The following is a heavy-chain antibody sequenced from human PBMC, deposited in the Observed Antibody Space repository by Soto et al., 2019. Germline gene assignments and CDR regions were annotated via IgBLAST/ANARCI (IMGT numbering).Heavy chain of an antibody. CDR2: IYHSGST. D-gene: IGHD6-19*01. CDR3: ARAGRIAVAGYYYYYGMDV. Sequence: SETLSLTCAVSGGSISGSNWWSWVRQPPGKGLEWIGEIYHSGSTNYNPSLKSRVTISVDKSKNQFSLKLSSVTAADTAVYYCARAGRIAVAGYYYYYGMDVWGQGTTVTVSS. CDR1: GGSISGSNW. J-gene: IGHJ6*02. V-gene: IGHV4-4*02.